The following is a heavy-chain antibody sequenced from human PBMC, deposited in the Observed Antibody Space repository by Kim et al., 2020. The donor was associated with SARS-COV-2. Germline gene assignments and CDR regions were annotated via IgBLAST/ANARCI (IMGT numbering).Heavy chain of an antibody. J-gene: IGHJ5*02. D-gene: IGHD7-27*01. CDR2: IHSSGIT. CDR1: GASISNYY. V-gene: IGHV4-59*08. Sequence: SETLSLTCTVSGASISNYYWSWIRQPPGKGLEWIAYIHSSGITKYNPSLDSRVTMSIDTSKNQFSLRLSSVTAADTAVYYCARHPGVGWFDPSGQGPLVT. CDR3: ARHPGVGWFDP.